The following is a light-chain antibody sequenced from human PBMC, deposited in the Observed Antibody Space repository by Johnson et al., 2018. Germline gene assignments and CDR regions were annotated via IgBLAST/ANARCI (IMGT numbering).Light chain of an antibody. Sequence: QSVLTQPPSVSAAPGQKVTISCSGSSSNIGNNYVSWYQQLPGTAPKLLIYENNKRPSGIPDRFSGSKSDTSATLGITGLQTGDEADYYFGTWDSSLSAGNVFGTGTKVTVL. CDR2: ENN. J-gene: IGLJ1*01. V-gene: IGLV1-51*02. CDR1: SSNIGNNY. CDR3: GTWDSSLSAGNV.